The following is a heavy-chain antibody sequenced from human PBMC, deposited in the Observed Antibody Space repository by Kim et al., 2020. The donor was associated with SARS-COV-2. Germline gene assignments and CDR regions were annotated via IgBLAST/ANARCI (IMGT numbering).Heavy chain of an antibody. CDR3: ARAPIYYDEKWAYFDY. CDR2: IYYSGST. Sequence: SETLSLTCTVSGGSISSYYWSWIRQPPGKGLEWIGYIYYSGSTNYNPSLKSRVTISVDTSKNQFSLKLSSVTAADTAVYYCARAPIYYDEKWAYFDYWGQGTLVTVSS. V-gene: IGHV4-59*01. CDR1: GGSISSYY. D-gene: IGHD3-22*01. J-gene: IGHJ4*02.